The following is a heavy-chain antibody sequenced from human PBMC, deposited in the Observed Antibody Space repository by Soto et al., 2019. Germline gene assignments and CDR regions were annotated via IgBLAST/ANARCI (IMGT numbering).Heavy chain of an antibody. CDR1: GGSISSSSYY. Sequence: PSETLSLTCTVSGGSISSSSYYWGWIRQPPGKGLEWIGSIYYSGSTYYNPSLKSRVTISVDTSKNQFSLKLSSVTAADTAVYYCASHPSSAQTTVTSYWGQGTLVTVSS. V-gene: IGHV4-39*01. CDR3: ASHPSSAQTTVTSY. J-gene: IGHJ4*02. D-gene: IGHD4-17*01. CDR2: IYYSGST.